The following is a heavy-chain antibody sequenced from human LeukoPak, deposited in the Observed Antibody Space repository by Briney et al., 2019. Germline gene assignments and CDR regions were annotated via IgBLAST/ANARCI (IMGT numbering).Heavy chain of an antibody. CDR2: INFDESST. D-gene: IGHD3-10*01. Sequence: GESLRLSCTPSGFSFSTYWLHWVRQAPGKGLEWVSRINFDESSTSYADSVKGRFSISRDNAKNTLSLQMHSLRAEDTAVYYCARSPQPPNYYAPGNYCTSWFFDLWGRGTLVTVSS. CDR1: GFSFSTYW. J-gene: IGHJ2*01. V-gene: IGHV3-74*01. CDR3: ARSPQPPNYYAPGNYCTSWFFDL.